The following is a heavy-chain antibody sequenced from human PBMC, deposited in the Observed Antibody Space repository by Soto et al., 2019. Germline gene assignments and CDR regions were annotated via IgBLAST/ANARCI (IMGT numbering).Heavy chain of an antibody. J-gene: IGHJ6*02. CDR1: GFTFSSYG. Sequence: GGSLRLSCAASGFTFSSYGMHWVRQAPGKGLEWVAVIWYDGNNKYYADSVKGRFTISRDNSKNTLYLQMNSLRAEDTAVYYCARQVVPAAPYYYYGMDVWGQGTTVTVSS. V-gene: IGHV3-33*01. CDR2: IWYDGNNK. D-gene: IGHD2-2*01. CDR3: ARQVVPAAPYYYYGMDV.